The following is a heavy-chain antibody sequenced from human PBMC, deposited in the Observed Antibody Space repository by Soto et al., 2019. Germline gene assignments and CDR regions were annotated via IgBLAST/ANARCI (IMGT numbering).Heavy chain of an antibody. V-gene: IGHV5-10-1*01. D-gene: IGHD5-18*01. Sequence: PVESLKISCSVSGYSFSSFWITWVRQMPGKGLEWMGRIDPSDSYANYSPSFQGHVTFSADKSINTAYLQWSSLKASDTAMYYCGRVRVDKAEGWFDPWGQGTLVTVSS. CDR1: GYSFSSFW. CDR2: IDPSDSYA. J-gene: IGHJ5*02. CDR3: GRVRVDKAEGWFDP.